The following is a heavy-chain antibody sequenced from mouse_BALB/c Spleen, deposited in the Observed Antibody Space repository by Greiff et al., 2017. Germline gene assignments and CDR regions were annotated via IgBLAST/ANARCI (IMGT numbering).Heavy chain of an antibody. J-gene: IGHJ4*01. Sequence: QVQLQQSGAELVKPGASVKLSCKTSGYTYTSYWIQWVKQRPGQGLGWIGEIFPGTGTTYYNEKFKGKATLTIDTSSSTAYMQLSSLTSEDSAVYFCASRYGNYYAMGYWGQGTSVTVSS. V-gene: IGHV1S132*01. CDR3: ASRYGNYYAMGY. D-gene: IGHD2-10*02. CDR2: IFPGTGTT. CDR1: GYTYTSYW.